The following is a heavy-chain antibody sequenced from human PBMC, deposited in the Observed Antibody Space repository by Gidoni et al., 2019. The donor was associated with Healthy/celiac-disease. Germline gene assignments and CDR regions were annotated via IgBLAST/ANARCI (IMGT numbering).Heavy chain of an antibody. D-gene: IGHD3-22*01. CDR3: AKDITMIVDTYAFDI. Sequence: EVQLVESGGGLVQPGRSLRLSCAASGFTFAAYAMHWVRQAPGKGLEWVSGISWNSGSIGYADSVKGRFTISRDNAKNSLYLQMNSLRAEDTALYHCAKDITMIVDTYAFDIWGQGTMVTVSS. CDR1: GFTFAAYA. V-gene: IGHV3-9*01. J-gene: IGHJ3*02. CDR2: ISWNSGSI.